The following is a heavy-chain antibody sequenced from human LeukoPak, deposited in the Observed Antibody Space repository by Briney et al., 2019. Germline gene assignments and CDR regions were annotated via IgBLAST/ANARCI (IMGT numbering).Heavy chain of an antibody. Sequence: ASVEVSCKASGYTFTSYGISWVRQAPGQGLEWMGWISANDGNTDYPQKLQGRVTMTTDTSTSTAYMELRSLRSDDAAVYYCARESHVTREDYWGQGTLVTVSS. D-gene: IGHD3-10*01. V-gene: IGHV1-18*01. CDR2: ISANDGNT. J-gene: IGHJ4*02. CDR1: GYTFTSYG. CDR3: ARESHVTREDY.